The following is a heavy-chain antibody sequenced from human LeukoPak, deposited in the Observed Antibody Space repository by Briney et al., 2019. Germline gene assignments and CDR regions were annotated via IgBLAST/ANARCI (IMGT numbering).Heavy chain of an antibody. CDR3: AKGTYYFDSSGYRFFDS. CDR2: ISPSGGST. Sequence: PGGSLRLSCTASGFTFSSFAMSWVRQAPGKGLEWVSSISPSGGSTYYADSVKGRFTISRDKSKNTLSLEINSLRVEETAVYYCAKGTYYFDSSGYRFFDSWGQGTLVTVSS. J-gene: IGHJ4*02. CDR1: GFTFSSFA. V-gene: IGHV3-23*01. D-gene: IGHD3-22*01.